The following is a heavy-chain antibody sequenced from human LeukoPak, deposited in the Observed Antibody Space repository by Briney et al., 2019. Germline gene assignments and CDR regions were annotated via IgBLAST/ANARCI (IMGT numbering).Heavy chain of an antibody. CDR1: GFTFTNYG. J-gene: IGHJ4*02. CDR2: IRYDESNK. D-gene: IGHD6-19*01. V-gene: IGHV3-30*02. CDR3: ANDGPQYSSGWYVDY. Sequence: GGSLRLSCAASGFTFTNYGMHWVRQAPGKGLQGVAFIRYDESNKYYADSVKGRFTISRDNSMNTLYLQMNSLRAEDTAVYYCANDGPQYSSGWYVDYWGQGTLVTVSS.